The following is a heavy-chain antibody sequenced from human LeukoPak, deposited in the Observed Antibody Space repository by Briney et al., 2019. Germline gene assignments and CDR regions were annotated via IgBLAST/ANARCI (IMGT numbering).Heavy chain of an antibody. CDR2: IYYSGST. V-gene: IGHV4-39*07. D-gene: IGHD6-13*01. J-gene: IGHJ4*02. CDR3: AREDQQLDL. Sequence: SETLSLTCTVSGGSISSNTHYWGWIRQPPGKGLEWIGSIYYSGSTYYNPSLKSRVTISLDTSKNQFSLKLSSVTAADTAVYYCAREDQQLDLWGQGTLVTVSS. CDR1: GGSISSNTHY.